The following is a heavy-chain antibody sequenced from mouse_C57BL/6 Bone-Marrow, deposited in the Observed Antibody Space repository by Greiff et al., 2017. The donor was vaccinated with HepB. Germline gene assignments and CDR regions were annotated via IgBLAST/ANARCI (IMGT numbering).Heavy chain of an antibody. CDR2: IDPSDSYT. CDR3: ARWGVGGFAY. V-gene: IGHV1-50*01. Sequence: VQLQQPGAELVKPGASVKLSCKASGYTFTSYWMQWVKQRPGQGLEWIGEIDPSDSYTNYNQKFKGKATLTVDTYSSTAYMQLSSLTSEDSAVYYCARWGVGGFAYWGQGTLVTVSA. J-gene: IGHJ3*01. CDR1: GYTFTSYW.